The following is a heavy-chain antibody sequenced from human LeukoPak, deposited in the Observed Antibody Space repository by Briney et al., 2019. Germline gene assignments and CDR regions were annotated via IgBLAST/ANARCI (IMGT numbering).Heavy chain of an antibody. CDR1: GGSISSSSYY. CDR2: IYYSGST. V-gene: IGHV4-39*01. J-gene: IGHJ6*02. Sequence: SETLSLTCTVSGGSISSSSYYWGWIRQPPGKGLEWIGSIYYSGSTYYNPSLKSRVTISVDTSKNQFSLKLSSVTAADTAVYYCARLYGYSYGYYYYGMDVWGQGTTVTVSS. CDR3: ARLYGYSYGYYYYGMDV. D-gene: IGHD5-18*01.